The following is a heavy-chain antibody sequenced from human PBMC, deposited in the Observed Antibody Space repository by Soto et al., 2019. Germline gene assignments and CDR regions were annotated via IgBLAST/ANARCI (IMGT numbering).Heavy chain of an antibody. D-gene: IGHD3-3*01. CDR1: GGSISRGGYY. CDR2: IYYSGST. J-gene: IGHJ6*02. CDR3: ARARPPSRNTIFGVVIPMPPNQYGMDV. Sequence: PSETLSLTCTVSGGSISRGGYYWSWIRQHPGKGLEWIGYIYYSGSTYYNPSLKSRVTISVDTSKNQFSLKLSSVTAADTAVYYCARARPPSRNTIFGVVIPMPPNQYGMDVWGQGTTVTVSS. V-gene: IGHV4-31*03.